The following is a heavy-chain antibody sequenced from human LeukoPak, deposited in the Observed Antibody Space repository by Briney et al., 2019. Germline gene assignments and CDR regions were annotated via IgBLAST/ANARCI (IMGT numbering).Heavy chain of an antibody. Sequence: GASVKVSCKASGGTFSSYAISWVRQAPGQGLEWMGGIIPIFGTANYAQKFQGRVTITADKSTSTVYMELSSLRSEDTAVYYCATLPAGIAVLGYMDVWGKGTTVTVSS. V-gene: IGHV1-69*06. CDR3: ATLPAGIAVLGYMDV. CDR1: GGTFSSYA. J-gene: IGHJ6*03. D-gene: IGHD6-19*01. CDR2: IIPIFGTA.